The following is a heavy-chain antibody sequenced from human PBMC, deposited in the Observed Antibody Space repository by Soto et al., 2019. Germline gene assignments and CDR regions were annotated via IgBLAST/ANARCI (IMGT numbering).Heavy chain of an antibody. CDR2: ISYDGSNK. J-gene: IGHJ4*02. Sequence: QVQLVESGGGVVQPGRSLRLSCAASGFTFSSYGMHWVRQAPGKGLEWVAVISYDGSNKYYADSVKGRFTISRDNSKNXLXXQMNSLRAEDTAVYYCAKDLGYEDYYDSSGSYFDYWGQGTLVTVSS. D-gene: IGHD3-22*01. CDR3: AKDLGYEDYYDSSGSYFDY. CDR1: GFTFSSYG. V-gene: IGHV3-30*18.